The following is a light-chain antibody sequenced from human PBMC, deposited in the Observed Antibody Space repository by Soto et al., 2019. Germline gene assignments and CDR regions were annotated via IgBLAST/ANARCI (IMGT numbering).Light chain of an antibody. Sequence: QSVLTQPPSVSAAPGQKVTISCFGRSSNIGNNYVSWYQQLPGTAPKLLIYDNDERPSGIPDRFSGSKSGTSATLGITGLQTGDEADYYCATWDASLSAGVFGGGTKLTVL. CDR3: ATWDASLSAGV. J-gene: IGLJ2*01. V-gene: IGLV1-51*01. CDR2: DND. CDR1: SSNIGNNY.